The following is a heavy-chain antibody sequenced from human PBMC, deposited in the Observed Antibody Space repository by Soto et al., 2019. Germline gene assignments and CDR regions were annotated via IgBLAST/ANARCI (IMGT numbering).Heavy chain of an antibody. J-gene: IGHJ4*02. CDR3: AGRCDGTNCLAHFDY. D-gene: IGHD2-2*01. Sequence: SVKVSCKASGGTFNNYVINWLRQSPGQGLKWMAGIIPIFGTPNYAQKFQGRVTITADKSTSTAYMELNSLRSEDTAVYYCAGRCDGTNCLAHFDYWGQGTLVTVSS. CDR2: IIPIFGTP. V-gene: IGHV1-69*06. CDR1: GGTFNNYV.